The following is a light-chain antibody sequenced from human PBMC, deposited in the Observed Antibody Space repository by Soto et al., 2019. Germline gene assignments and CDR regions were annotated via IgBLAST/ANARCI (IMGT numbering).Light chain of an antibody. CDR3: QQYGSSPLT. CDR1: QSVRSY. V-gene: IGKV3-20*01. Sequence: EIVLTQSPGTLSLSVGERVTLSCRASQSVRSYLAWYQQTPGQAPRLLIYDTSNRATGTPDRFSGSGSGTEFTLTISRLEPEDFTVYYCQQYGSSPLTFGGGTTVEIK. J-gene: IGKJ4*01. CDR2: DTS.